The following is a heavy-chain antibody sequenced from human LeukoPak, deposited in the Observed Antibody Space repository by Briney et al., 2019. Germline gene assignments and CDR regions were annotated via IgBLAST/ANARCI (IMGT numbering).Heavy chain of an antibody. J-gene: IGHJ4*02. CDR3: AKDHSSGYYFDY. V-gene: IGHV3-23*01. CDR1: GFTFSSYA. CDR2: ISGSGGST. D-gene: IGHD6-19*01. Sequence: GGSLRLSCAASGFTFSSYAMSWVRQAPGKGLEWASAISGSGGSTYYADSVKGRFTISRDNSKNTLYLQMNSLRAEDTAVYYCAKDHSSGYYFDYWGQGTLVTVSS.